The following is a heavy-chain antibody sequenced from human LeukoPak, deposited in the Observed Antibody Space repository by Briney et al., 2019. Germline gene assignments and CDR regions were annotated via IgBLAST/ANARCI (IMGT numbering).Heavy chain of an antibody. CDR3: ARLRLGVGSAFDI. D-gene: IGHD3-16*01. CDR2: IYYSGST. Sequence: SETPSLTRTVSGGSISSYYWSWIRRPPGKGLEWIGYIYYSGSTNYNPSLKSRVTISVDTSKNQFSLKLSSVTAADTAVYYCARLRLGVGSAFDIWGQGTMVTVSS. CDR1: GGSISSYY. V-gene: IGHV4-59*08. J-gene: IGHJ3*02.